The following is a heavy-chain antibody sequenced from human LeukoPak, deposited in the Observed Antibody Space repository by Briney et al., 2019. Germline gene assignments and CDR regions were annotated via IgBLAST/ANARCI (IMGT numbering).Heavy chain of an antibody. CDR3: ARGRPEDY. V-gene: IGHV3-48*02. D-gene: IGHD2-2*01. CDR2: IGVTSSIV. Sequence: GRSLRLSCAASGFTFSSSSMNWVRQAPGKGLEWISYIGVTSSIVYYSDSVKGRFTISRDNAENSLYLQMNSLRDEDTAVYYCARGRPEDYWGQGTLVTVSS. CDR1: GFTFSSSS. J-gene: IGHJ4*02.